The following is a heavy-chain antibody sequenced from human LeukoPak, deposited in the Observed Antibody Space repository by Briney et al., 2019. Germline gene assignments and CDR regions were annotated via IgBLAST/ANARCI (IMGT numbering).Heavy chain of an antibody. V-gene: IGHV1-2*02. D-gene: IGHD6-19*01. CDR2: INPNSGGT. Sequence: RASVKVSCKASGYTFTGYYMHWVRQAPGQGLEWMGWINPNSGGTNYAQKFQGRVTMTRDTSISTAYMELSRLRSDDTAVYYCARGYSSGWGSWFDPWGQGTLVTVSS. J-gene: IGHJ5*02. CDR3: ARGYSSGWGSWFDP. CDR1: GYTFTGYY.